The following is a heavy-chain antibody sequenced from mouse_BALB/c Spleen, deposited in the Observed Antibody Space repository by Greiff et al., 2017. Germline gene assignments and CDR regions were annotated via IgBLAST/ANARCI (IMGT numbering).Heavy chain of an antibody. Sequence: VQLVESGAELVRPGASVTLSCKASGYTFTDYEMHWVKQTPVHGLEWIGAIDPETGGTAYNQKFKGKATLTADKSSSTAYMQLSSLTSEDSAVYYCARHYGNYYWYFDVWGAGTTVTVSS. J-gene: IGHJ1*01. V-gene: IGHV1-15*01. D-gene: IGHD2-1*01. CDR2: IDPETGGT. CDR3: ARHYGNYYWYFDV. CDR1: GYTFTDYE.